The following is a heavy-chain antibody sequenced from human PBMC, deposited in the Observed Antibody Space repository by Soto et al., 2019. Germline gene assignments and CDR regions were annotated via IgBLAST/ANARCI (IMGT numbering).Heavy chain of an antibody. Sequence: QVQLVQSGAEVKKPGSSVKVSCRASGGTFSSYAVSWVRQAPGQGLEWMGVIIPLLNTPKYVQKFQGRVKITADASATTAYMELSSLRSEDTAVYYCARESSSPKYYYYGMDVWGQGTKVTVPS. CDR2: IIPLLNTP. CDR3: ARESSSPKYYYYGMDV. D-gene: IGHD6-6*01. J-gene: IGHJ6*02. CDR1: GGTFSSYA. V-gene: IGHV1-69*01.